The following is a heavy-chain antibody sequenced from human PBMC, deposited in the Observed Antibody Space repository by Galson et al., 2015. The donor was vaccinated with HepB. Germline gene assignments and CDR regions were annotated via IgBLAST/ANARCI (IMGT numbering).Heavy chain of an antibody. J-gene: IGHJ5*02. Sequence: SVKVSCKASGGTFSSYAISWVRQAPGQGLEWMGRIIPILGIANYAQKFQGRVTITADKSTSTAYMELSSLRSEDTAVYYCARDRSPGAITIFSWFDPWGQGTLVTVSS. CDR1: GGTFSSYA. CDR2: IIPILGIA. V-gene: IGHV1-69*04. CDR3: ARDRSPGAITIFSWFDP. D-gene: IGHD3-3*01.